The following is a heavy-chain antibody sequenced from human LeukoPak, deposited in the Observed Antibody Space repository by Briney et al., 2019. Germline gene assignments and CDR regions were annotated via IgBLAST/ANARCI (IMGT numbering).Heavy chain of an antibody. Sequence: WIGLIYTSGNTNYNPSLKIQVTKSMDTSKNQFSLNLNSVTAADTAVYYCARDRAGDSFDIWGQGTMVTVSS. V-gene: IGHV4-61*02. J-gene: IGHJ3*02. CDR3: ARDRAGDSFDI. D-gene: IGHD7-27*01. CDR2: IYTSGNT.